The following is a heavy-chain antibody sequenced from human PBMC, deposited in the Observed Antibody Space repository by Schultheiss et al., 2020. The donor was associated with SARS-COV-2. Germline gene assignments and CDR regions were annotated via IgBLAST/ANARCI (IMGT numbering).Heavy chain of an antibody. J-gene: IGHJ4*02. Sequence: ASVKVSCKASGYTFTTYYMHWVRQAPGQGLEWMGIINPSSGSTTYAQKFQGRVTMTRDTSMTTVYMELSSLRSEDTAVYYCARAGGEYSGSSIPYWGQGTLVTVSS. CDR3: ARAGGEYSGSSIPY. V-gene: IGHV1-46*01. CDR1: GYTFTTYY. D-gene: IGHD1-26*01. CDR2: INPSSGST.